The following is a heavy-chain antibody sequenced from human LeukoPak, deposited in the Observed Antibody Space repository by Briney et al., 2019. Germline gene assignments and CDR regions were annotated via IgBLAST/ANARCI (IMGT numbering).Heavy chain of an antibody. CDR1: GYTFTSYD. J-gene: IGHJ3*02. V-gene: IGHV1-8*01. Sequence: GASVTVSCKASGYTFTSYDINWVRQAAGQGLEWMGRKNPNSGNTGYAQKFQGRVTMTRNTSISTAYMELSSLRSEDTAVYYCARGSNAFDIWGQGTMVTVSS. CDR3: ARGSNAFDI. CDR2: KNPNSGNT.